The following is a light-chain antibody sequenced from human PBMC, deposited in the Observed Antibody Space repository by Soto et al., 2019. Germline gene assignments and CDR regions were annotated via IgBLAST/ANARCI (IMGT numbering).Light chain of an antibody. CDR1: SSDVGSYNF. J-gene: IGLJ1*01. CDR2: EVS. Sequence: QSALTQPASVSGSPGQSITISCTGTSSDVGSYNFVSWYQQYPGKAPKLIIYEVSNRPSGISNRFSGSKSGNTASLTISGLQAEDEADYYCSSYTRSTTSVFGIGTKLTVL. V-gene: IGLV2-14*01. CDR3: SSYTRSTTSV.